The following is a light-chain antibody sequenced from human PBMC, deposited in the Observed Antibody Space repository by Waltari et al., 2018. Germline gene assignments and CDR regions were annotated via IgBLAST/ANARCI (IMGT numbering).Light chain of an antibody. CDR1: SSDIGGYNY. J-gene: IGLJ2*01. CDR2: DVS. V-gene: IGLV2-14*03. Sequence: QSALTQPASVSGSPGQSIPISCPGTSSDIGGYNYVSWYQQHTGKAPKVIIYDVSSRPSGVSNRFSGSKSANTASLTISGLQAEDEADYYCTSYTTSSVLFGGGTKLTVL. CDR3: TSYTTSSVL.